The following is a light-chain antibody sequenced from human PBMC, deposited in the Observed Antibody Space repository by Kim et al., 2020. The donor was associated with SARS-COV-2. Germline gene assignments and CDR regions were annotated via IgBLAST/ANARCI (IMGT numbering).Light chain of an antibody. CDR3: QQYGSSPLT. J-gene: IGKJ4*01. Sequence: SPAERATLACRASQSVSSSYVAWYQQKPGQAPRLRIYCASSRATGIPDRFSGSGSGTDFTLTISRLEPEDFAVYYCQQYGSSPLTFGGGTKVDIK. V-gene: IGKV3-20*01. CDR2: CAS. CDR1: QSVSSSY.